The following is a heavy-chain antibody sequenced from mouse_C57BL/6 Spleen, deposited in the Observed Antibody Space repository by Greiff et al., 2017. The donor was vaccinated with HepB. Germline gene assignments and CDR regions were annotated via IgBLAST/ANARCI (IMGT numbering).Heavy chain of an antibody. Sequence: VQLQQSGAELVRPGSSVKLSCKASGYTFTSYWMDWVKQRPGQGLEWIGNIYPSDSETHYNQKFKDKATLTVDKSSSTAYMQLSSLTSEDSAVYYCAKVATEDAMDYWGQGTSVTVSS. V-gene: IGHV1-61*01. D-gene: IGHD1-1*01. J-gene: IGHJ4*01. CDR2: IYPSDSET. CDR1: GYTFTSYW. CDR3: AKVATEDAMDY.